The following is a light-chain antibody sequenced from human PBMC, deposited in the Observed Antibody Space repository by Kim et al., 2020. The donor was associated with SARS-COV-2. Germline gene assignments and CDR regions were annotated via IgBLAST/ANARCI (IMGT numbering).Light chain of an antibody. CDR3: MQTLQTPT. V-gene: IGKV2-28*01. CDR2: LVS. Sequence: VGPASISFRSSQSLLYSNGDNYLSTYLQKPRQSPQLLIYLVSNRASGVPDRFSGSGSGTYFTLKISRVEAEDVGVYFCMQTLQTPTFGQGTELEIK. CDR1: QSLLYSNGDNY. J-gene: IGKJ2*01.